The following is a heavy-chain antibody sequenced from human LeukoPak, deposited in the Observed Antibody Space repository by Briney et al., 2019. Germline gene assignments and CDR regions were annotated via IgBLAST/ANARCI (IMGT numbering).Heavy chain of an antibody. CDR1: GGSISSYY. CDR3: AREDSSGYYEPFDY. D-gene: IGHD3-22*01. CDR2: IYTSGST. Sequence: SETLSLTCTVSGGSISSYYWSWIRQPAGKGLEWIGRIYTSGSTNYNPSLKSRVTMSVDTSKNQFSLKLSSVTAADTAVYYCAREDSSGYYEPFDYWGQGTLVTVSS. V-gene: IGHV4-4*07. J-gene: IGHJ4*02.